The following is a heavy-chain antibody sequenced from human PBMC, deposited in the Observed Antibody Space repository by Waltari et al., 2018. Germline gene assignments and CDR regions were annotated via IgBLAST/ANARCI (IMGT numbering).Heavy chain of an antibody. V-gene: IGHV1-69*05. Sequence: QVQLVQSGAEVTKPGSSVKVSCKASGGTFSSYAIRWVRQAPGQGLEWMGGISPVFGTANYAKRFQGRVTMTTDESTSTAYMELSSRRAEDTAVYYCARVRNRAVDYWGQGTLVTVSS. CDR3: ARVRNRAVDY. CDR2: ISPVFGTA. D-gene: IGHD3-3*01. CDR1: GGTFSSYA. J-gene: IGHJ4*02.